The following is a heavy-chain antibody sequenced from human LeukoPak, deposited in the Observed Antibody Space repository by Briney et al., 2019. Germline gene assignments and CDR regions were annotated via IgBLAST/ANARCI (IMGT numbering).Heavy chain of an antibody. CDR2: IYYSGST. J-gene: IGHJ5*02. V-gene: IGHV4-59*01. CDR1: GRSISSYY. CDR3: ARAGEDCSGGSCYEFDP. Sequence: SETLSLTCTVSGRSISSYYWSWIRQPPGKGLEWIGYIYYSGSTNYNPSLKSRVTISVDASKNQFSLKLSSVTAADTAVYYCARAGEDCSGGSCYEFDPWGRGTLVTVSS. D-gene: IGHD2-15*01.